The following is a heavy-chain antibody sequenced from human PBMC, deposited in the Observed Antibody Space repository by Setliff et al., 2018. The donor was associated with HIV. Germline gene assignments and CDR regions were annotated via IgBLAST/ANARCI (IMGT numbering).Heavy chain of an antibody. V-gene: IGHV4-61*02. CDR2: IFSSGST. J-gene: IGHJ4*02. CDR3: ARRNMYYYDSRRGSFDY. Sequence: SETLSLTCTVSGGSISSGSYYWSWIRQPAGKGLEWIGRIFSSGSTSYNPSLKSRVTISIDTSKNQFSLNLTSVTAADTAVYYCARRNMYYYDSRRGSFDYWGQGTLVTVSS. D-gene: IGHD3-22*01. CDR1: GGSISSGSYY.